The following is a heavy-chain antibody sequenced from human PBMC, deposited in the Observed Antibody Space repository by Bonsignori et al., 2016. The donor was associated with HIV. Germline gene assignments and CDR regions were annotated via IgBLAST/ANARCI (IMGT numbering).Heavy chain of an antibody. D-gene: IGHD3-22*01. Sequence: WIRQPPGKGLEWVSYISSSGSTIYYADSVKGRFTISRDNAKNSLYLQMNSLRAEDTAVYYCARDDSSGYQITVNNWFDPWGQGTLVTVSS. CDR3: ARDDSSGYQITVNNWFDP. V-gene: IGHV3-11*01. CDR2: ISSSGSTI. J-gene: IGHJ5*02.